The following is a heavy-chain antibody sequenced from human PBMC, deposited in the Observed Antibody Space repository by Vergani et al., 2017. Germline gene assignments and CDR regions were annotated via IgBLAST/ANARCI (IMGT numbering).Heavy chain of an antibody. Sequence: EVQLVESGGGLLKPGDHVRLSCAVSGLNFNDAWMTWVRQAPGKGLEWLGRVISKKDGGRADYSPHVKGTITISRDESKSTIYLDMNSLRIDDTATYYCSTFNGGASFSWGPGTRVTV. CDR2: VISKKDGGRA. D-gene: IGHD3-16*01. CDR3: STFNGGASFS. J-gene: IGHJ4*02. CDR1: GLNFNDAW. V-gene: IGHV3-15*01.